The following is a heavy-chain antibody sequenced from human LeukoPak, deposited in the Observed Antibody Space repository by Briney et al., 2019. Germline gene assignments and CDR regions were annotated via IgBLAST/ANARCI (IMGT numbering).Heavy chain of an antibody. D-gene: IGHD2-2*01. Sequence: ASVKVSCKASGYTFTSYDINWVRQATGQGLEWMGWMNPNSGNTGHAQKFQGRVTITRNTSISTAYMELSSLRSEDTAVYYCARGASLKGYCSSTSCYSYGSDYWGQGTLVTVSS. CDR2: MNPNSGNT. J-gene: IGHJ4*02. CDR3: ARGASLKGYCSSTSCYSYGSDY. V-gene: IGHV1-8*03. CDR1: GYTFTSYD.